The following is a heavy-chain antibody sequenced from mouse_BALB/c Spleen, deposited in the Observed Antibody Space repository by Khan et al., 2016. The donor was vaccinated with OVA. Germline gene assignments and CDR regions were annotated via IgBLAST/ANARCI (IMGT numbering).Heavy chain of an antibody. CDR2: INPGNGGT. V-gene: IGHV1S81*02. Sequence: QVQLQQPGAELVKPGASVKLSCKASGYTFTNFFLYWVKQRPGQGLEWIGGINPGNGGTNFNERFKSRATLTVDKSSSSAYMQLSSLTSEDSAVYYWTRSPRYYGSSSQAWFAYWGQGTLVTVSA. D-gene: IGHD2-1*01. J-gene: IGHJ3*01. CDR1: GYTFTNFF. CDR3: TRSPRYYGSSSQAWFAY.